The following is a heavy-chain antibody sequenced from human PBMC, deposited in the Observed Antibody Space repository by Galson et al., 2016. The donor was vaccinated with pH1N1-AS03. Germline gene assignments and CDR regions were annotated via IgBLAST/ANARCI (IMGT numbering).Heavy chain of an antibody. CDR2: IWNDGSLK. V-gene: IGHV3-33*01. D-gene: IGHD2-8*02. J-gene: IGHJ4*02. Sequence: SLRLSCAASGFTFRTFGMHWVRQAPGKGLEWVAVIWNDGSLKKYGDSVKGRFIISRDNSNNTVSLEMSSLIAEDTAVYYCVTGNQNYFDYWGQGTLVTVSS. CDR3: VTGNQNYFDY. CDR1: GFTFRTFG.